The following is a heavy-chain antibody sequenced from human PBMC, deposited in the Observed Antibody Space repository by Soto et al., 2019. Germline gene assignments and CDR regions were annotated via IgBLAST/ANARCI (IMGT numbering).Heavy chain of an antibody. J-gene: IGHJ3*02. D-gene: IGHD3-3*01. CDR2: ISAYNGNT. V-gene: IGHV1-18*01. CDR1: GYTFTSYG. Sequence: ASVKVSCKASGYTFTSYGISWVRQAPGQGLEWMGWISAYNGNTNYAQKLQGRVTMTTDTSTSTAYMELRSLRSDDTAVYYCARDRRGRGYYDFWSGYYIDAFDTWGQGSMVTVSS. CDR3: ARDRRGRGYYDFWSGYYIDAFDT.